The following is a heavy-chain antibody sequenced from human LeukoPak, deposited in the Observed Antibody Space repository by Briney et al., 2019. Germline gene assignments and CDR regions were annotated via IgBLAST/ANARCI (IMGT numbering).Heavy chain of an antibody. Sequence: SETLSLTCAVFGGSFSGYYWSWIRQPPGKGLEWIGEINHSGSTNYHPSLKSRVTISVDTSRNQSSLKLSSVTAADTAVYYCARHWMIVVVPAATSVSLVTAIRRNWFDPWGQGTLVTVSS. CDR3: ARHWMIVVVPAATSVSLVTAIRRNWFDP. V-gene: IGHV4-34*01. D-gene: IGHD2-2*01. CDR2: INHSGST. CDR1: GGSFSGYY. J-gene: IGHJ5*02.